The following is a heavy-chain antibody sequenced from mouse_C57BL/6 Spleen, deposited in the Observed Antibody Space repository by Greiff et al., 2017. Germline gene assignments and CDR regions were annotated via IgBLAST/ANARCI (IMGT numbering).Heavy chain of an antibody. D-gene: IGHD1-1*01. J-gene: IGHJ4*01. CDR3: TRDRSTVVAPYAMDY. CDR1: GFTFSSYA. V-gene: IGHV5-9-1*02. Sequence: DVMLVESGEGLVKPGGSLKLSCAASGFTFSSYAMSWVRQTPEKRLEWVAYISSGGYYIYYADTVKGRFTISRDNARNTLYLQMSSLKSEDTAMYYCTRDRSTVVAPYAMDYWGQGTSVTVSS. CDR2: ISSGGYYI.